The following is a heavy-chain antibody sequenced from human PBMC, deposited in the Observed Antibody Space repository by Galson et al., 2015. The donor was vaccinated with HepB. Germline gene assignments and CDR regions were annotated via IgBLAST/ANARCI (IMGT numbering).Heavy chain of an antibody. V-gene: IGHV3-64*01. CDR3: ASRYCSGGTCSFFDY. CDR2: ISSAGGST. CDR1: GFTFSSYA. J-gene: IGHJ4*02. Sequence: SLRLSCAASGFTFSSYAMHWVRQTPGKGLEYVSAISSAGGSTYYANSVKGRFTISRDNSKNTLYLQMGSLRAEDMAVYYCASRYCSGGTCSFFDYWGQGTLVTVSS. D-gene: IGHD2-15*01.